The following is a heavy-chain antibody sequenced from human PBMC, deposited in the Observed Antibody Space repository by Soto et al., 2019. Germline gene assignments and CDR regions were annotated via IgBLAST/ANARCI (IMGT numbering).Heavy chain of an antibody. D-gene: IGHD3-9*01. CDR2: ISYSGAT. CDR1: GASISGYH. Sequence: ASETLSLTCTLSGASISGYHWSWIRLFPGKGLACLGYISYSGATNYNPSLKSRITMSIDTSKNQFSLQLNSVTAADTAVFYCSRAFALDWYTFYFYHWGQGPLVTVSS. CDR3: SRAFALDWYTFYFYH. J-gene: IGHJ4*02. V-gene: IGHV4-59*08.